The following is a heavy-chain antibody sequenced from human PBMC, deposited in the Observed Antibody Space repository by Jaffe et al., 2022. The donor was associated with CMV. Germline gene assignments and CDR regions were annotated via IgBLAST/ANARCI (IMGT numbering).Heavy chain of an antibody. CDR1: GYTFTSYY. D-gene: IGHD7-27*01. J-gene: IGHJ4*02. Sequence: QVQLVQSGADVKKPGASLKVSCKASGYTFTSYYMHWVRQAPGQGLEWMGLINPSGSTTSYAQKFQGRVTMTRDTSTSTVYMELTSLRSEDTAVYYCARVMTGDPSASGNFEYWGQGTLVTVSS. V-gene: IGHV1-46*01. CDR3: ARVMTGDPSASGNFEY. CDR2: INPSGSTT.